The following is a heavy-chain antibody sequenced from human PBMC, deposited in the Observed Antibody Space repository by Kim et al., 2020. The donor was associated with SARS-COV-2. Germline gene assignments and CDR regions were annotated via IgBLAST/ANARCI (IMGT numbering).Heavy chain of an antibody. CDR3: ARDPGIAAAGTGP. V-gene: IGHV4-4*02. D-gene: IGHD6-13*01. CDR1: GGSISSSNW. Sequence: SETLSLTCAVSGGSISSSNWWSWVRQPPGKGLEWIGEIYHSGSTNYNPSLKSRVTISVDKSKNQFSLKLSSVTAADTAVYYCARDPGIAAAGTGPWGQGTLVTVSS. CDR2: IYHSGST. J-gene: IGHJ5*02.